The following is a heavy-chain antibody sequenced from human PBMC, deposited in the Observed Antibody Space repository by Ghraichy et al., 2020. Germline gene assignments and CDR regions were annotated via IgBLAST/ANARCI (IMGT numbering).Heavy chain of an antibody. CDR3: AKLFPRIVVVPAAGMDV. Sequence: GGSLRLSCAASRFNFSNYAMTWVRQAPGKGLEWVSAISGSGGSTYYADSGKGRFTISRDNSKNTLYLQMNSLRAEVTAVYYCAKLFPRIVVVPAAGMDVWGQGTTVTVSS. J-gene: IGHJ6*02. CDR1: RFNFSNYA. CDR2: ISGSGGST. D-gene: IGHD2-2*01. V-gene: IGHV3-23*01.